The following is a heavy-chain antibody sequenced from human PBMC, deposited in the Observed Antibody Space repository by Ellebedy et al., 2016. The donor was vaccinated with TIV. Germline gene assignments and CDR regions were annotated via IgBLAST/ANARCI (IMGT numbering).Heavy chain of an antibody. CDR1: GASINNYY. V-gene: IGHV4-59*01. Sequence: GSLRLSXTVSGASINNYYWSWIRQPPGKRLEWIGFIHYSGSTHYNPSLRSRVTISVDTSTNRFSLKLNAVSAADTAVYFCARTTEGYGRRGEGSYSYYMDVWGKGTTVTVS. J-gene: IGHJ6*03. CDR3: ARTTEGYGRRGEGSYSYYMDV. CDR2: IHYSGST. D-gene: IGHD2-15*01.